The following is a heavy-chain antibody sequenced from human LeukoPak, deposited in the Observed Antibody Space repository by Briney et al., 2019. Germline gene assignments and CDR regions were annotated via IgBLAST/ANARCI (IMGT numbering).Heavy chain of an antibody. J-gene: IGHJ4*02. V-gene: IGHV4-34*01. D-gene: IGHD2-8*01. CDR1: GGSISSYY. Sequence: PSETLSLTCTVSGGSISSYYWSWIRQPPGKGLEWIGEINHSGSTNYNPSLKSRVTISVDTSKNQFSLKLSSVTAADTAVYYCARRYYRVRYFDYWGQGALVTVSS. CDR2: INHSGST. CDR3: ARRYYRVRYFDY.